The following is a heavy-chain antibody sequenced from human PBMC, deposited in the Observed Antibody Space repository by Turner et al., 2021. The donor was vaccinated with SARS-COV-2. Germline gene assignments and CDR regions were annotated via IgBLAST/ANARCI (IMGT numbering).Heavy chain of an antibody. D-gene: IGHD2-2*01. J-gene: IGHJ6*02. CDR3: ARDHRPVVVPAAKRAGSYYYGMDV. Sequence: EVQLVESGGGLVKPGGSLRIPCAASGFPFSSKCINWVRQAPWKRLEWVSSISSSSSYIYYADSVKGRFTISRDNAKNSLYRQMNSRRAEDTAVYYCARDHRPVVVPAAKRAGSYYYGMDVWGQGTTVTVSS. V-gene: IGHV3-21*01. CDR1: GFPFSSKC. CDR2: ISSSSSYI.